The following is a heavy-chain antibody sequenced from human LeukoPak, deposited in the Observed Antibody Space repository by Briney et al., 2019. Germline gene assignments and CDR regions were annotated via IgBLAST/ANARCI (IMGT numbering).Heavy chain of an antibody. CDR1: GFTFSSYW. CDR2: INSDGTNT. V-gene: IGHV3-74*01. J-gene: IGHJ4*02. Sequence: GGPLRLSCAASGFTFSSYWMHWVRQAPGKGLVWVSRINSDGTNTGYADSVKGRFTISRDNTKNTLYLQMNSLRAEDTAVYYCARGRLGYYFDYWGQGALVTVSS. CDR3: ARGRLGYYFDY. D-gene: IGHD6-13*01.